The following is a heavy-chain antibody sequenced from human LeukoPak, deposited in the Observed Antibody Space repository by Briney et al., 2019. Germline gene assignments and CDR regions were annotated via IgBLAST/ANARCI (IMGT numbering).Heavy chain of an antibody. V-gene: IGHV3-48*01. J-gene: IGHJ4*02. CDR1: GFIFSSYS. Sequence: PGGSLRLSCAASGFIFSSYSMHWVRQAPGKGLEWVSYISSSSSTIYYADSVKGRFTISRDNAKNSLYLQMNSLRAEDTAVYYCVRELLSDYWGQGTLVTVSS. D-gene: IGHD1-26*01. CDR3: VRELLSDY. CDR2: ISSSSSTI.